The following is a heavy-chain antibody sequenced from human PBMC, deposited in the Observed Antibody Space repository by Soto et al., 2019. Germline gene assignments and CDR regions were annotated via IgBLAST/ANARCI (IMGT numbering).Heavy chain of an antibody. CDR3: ARGRYGDY. J-gene: IGHJ4*02. V-gene: IGHV1-18*01. CDR2: ISAHNGNT. CDR1: GYAFTTYG. D-gene: IGHD1-1*01. Sequence: QVHLVQSGAEVKKPGASVKVSCKGSGYAFTTYGITWVLQAPGQGLEWMGCISAHNGNTNYAQKLQGRVTVTRDTSTSTAYMELRSLRSDDTAVYYCARGRYGDYWGQGALVTVSS.